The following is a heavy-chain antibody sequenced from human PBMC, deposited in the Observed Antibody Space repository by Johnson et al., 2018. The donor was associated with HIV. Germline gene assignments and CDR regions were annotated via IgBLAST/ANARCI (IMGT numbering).Heavy chain of an antibody. CDR1: GFTFSRYG. J-gene: IGHJ3*02. V-gene: IGHV3-30*02. CDR3: ARAEIYEGRVGDFAFNI. CDR2: IRYDGTNT. Sequence: QVQLVESGGGVVQPGGSLRLSCAASGFTFSRYGMHWVRQAPGKGLAWVAFIRYDGTNTYYADSVRGRLPISRDNSKNTMSLQMKSLRPEDTAVYYCARAEIYEGRVGDFAFNIWGRGKMVTVSS. D-gene: IGHD3-10*01.